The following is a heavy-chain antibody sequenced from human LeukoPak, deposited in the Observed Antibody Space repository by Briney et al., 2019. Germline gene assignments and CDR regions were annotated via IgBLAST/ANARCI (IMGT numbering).Heavy chain of an antibody. D-gene: IGHD6-25*01. J-gene: IGHJ4*02. Sequence: GGSLRLSCAASGFTFSSYWMNWVRQAPGKGLEWVANIKQDGSEKFYVDSVKGRFTISRDNAKNSLYLQMNSPRAEDTAIYYCARGRGSLDYWGQGALVTVSS. CDR3: ARGRGSLDY. V-gene: IGHV3-7*04. CDR1: GFTFSSYW. CDR2: IKQDGSEK.